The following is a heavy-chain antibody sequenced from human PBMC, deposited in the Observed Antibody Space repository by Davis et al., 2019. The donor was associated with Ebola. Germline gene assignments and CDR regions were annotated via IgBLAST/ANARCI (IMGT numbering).Heavy chain of an antibody. CDR1: GFILTNYA. D-gene: IGHD6-13*01. Sequence: AASVKVSCKASGFILTNYAISWVRQAPGQGLEWMGGIIPIFGASNYAQKFQGRVTITADESTSAAYMELSSLRSEDTAVYYCARNYNSRWDGYLDYWGQGTLVTVSS. V-gene: IGHV1-69*13. J-gene: IGHJ4*02. CDR2: IIPIFGAS. CDR3: ARNYNSRWDGYLDY.